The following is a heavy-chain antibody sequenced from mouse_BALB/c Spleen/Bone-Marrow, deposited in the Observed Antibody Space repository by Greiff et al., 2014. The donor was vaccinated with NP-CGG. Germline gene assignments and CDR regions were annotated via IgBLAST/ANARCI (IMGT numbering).Heavy chain of an antibody. Sequence: EVKLVESGGGLVQPGGSLKLSCAASGFTFSSYGISWVRQTPDKRLELVASINSNGGSTYYPDSVKGRFTISRDNAKNTLSLQMSSLKSEDTAMYYCARGNYGNYVDYLDYWGQGTTLTVSS. CDR2: INSNGGST. J-gene: IGHJ2*01. CDR3: ARGNYGNYVDYLDY. CDR1: GFTFSSYG. V-gene: IGHV5-6-3*01. D-gene: IGHD2-1*01.